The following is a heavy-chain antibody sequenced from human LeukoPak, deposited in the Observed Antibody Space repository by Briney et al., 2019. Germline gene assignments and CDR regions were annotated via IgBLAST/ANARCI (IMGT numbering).Heavy chain of an antibody. CDR1: GGSISSYY. Sequence: PSETLSLTCTVSGGSISSYYWSWIRQPPGKGLEWIGYIYYSGSTNYNPSLKSRVTISVDTSKNQFSLKLSSVTAADTAVYYCAGDHSIAAVPYGMDVWGQGTTVTVSS. CDR2: IYYSGST. V-gene: IGHV4-59*01. D-gene: IGHD6-13*01. CDR3: AGDHSIAAVPYGMDV. J-gene: IGHJ6*02.